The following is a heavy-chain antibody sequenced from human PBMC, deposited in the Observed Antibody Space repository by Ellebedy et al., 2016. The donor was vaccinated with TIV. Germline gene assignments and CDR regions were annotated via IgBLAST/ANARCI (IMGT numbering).Heavy chain of an antibody. Sequence: AASVKVSCKASGYTFTSYGISWVRQAPGQGLEWMGWISGYNGNTNYAQKLQGRVTMTTDTSTSPAYMELRSLRSDDTAVYYCARDRYIKRIAWFDPWGQGTLVTVSS. CDR2: ISGYNGNT. CDR1: GYTFTSYG. D-gene: IGHD2-2*02. CDR3: ARDRYIKRIAWFDP. V-gene: IGHV1-18*04. J-gene: IGHJ5*02.